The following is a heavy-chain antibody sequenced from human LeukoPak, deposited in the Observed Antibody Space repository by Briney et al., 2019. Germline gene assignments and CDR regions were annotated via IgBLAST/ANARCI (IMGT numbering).Heavy chain of an antibody. J-gene: IGHJ4*02. D-gene: IGHD6-13*01. CDR1: GGSISSYY. V-gene: IGHV4-59*01. Sequence: ETLSLTCTVSGGSISSYYWSWIRQPPGKGLEWIGYIYYSGSTNYNPSLKSRVTISVDTSRNQFSLKLSSVTAADTAVYYCARGGIAAASWGQGTLVTVSS. CDR3: ARGGIAAAS. CDR2: IYYSGST.